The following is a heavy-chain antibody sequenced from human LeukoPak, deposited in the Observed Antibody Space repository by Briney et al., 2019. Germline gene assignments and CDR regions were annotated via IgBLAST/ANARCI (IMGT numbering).Heavy chain of an antibody. CDR1: GITLSNYG. CDR2: ISGSGGST. J-gene: IGHJ4*02. V-gene: IGHV3-23*01. CDR3: AKFRPHSD. Sequence: PGGSLRLSCAVSGITLSNYGMSWVRQAPGKGLEWVSAISGSGGSTYYADSVKGRFTISRDNSKNTLYLQMNSLRAEDTAVYYCAKFRPHSDWGQGTLVTVSS.